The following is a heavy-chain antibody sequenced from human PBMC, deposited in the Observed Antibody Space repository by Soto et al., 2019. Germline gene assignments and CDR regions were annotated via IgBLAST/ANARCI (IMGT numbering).Heavy chain of an antibody. J-gene: IGHJ3*02. CDR1: GFTFSSYS. V-gene: IGHV3-21*01. CDR3: ARDHGLSSYAFDI. D-gene: IGHD2-15*01. Sequence: GGSLRLSCAASGFTFSSYSMNRVRQAPGKGLEWVSSISSSSSYIYYADSVKGRFTISRDNAKNSLYLQMNSLRAEDTAVYYCARDHGLSSYAFDIWGQGTMVTVSS. CDR2: ISSSSSYI.